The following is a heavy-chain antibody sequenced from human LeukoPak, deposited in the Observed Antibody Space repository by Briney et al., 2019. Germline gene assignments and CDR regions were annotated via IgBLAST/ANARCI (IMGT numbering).Heavy chain of an antibody. CDR3: ARAEKAVTGTLDS. D-gene: IGHD6-19*01. Sequence: SDPLSLTCTVSGDSISNYYWSWIRQSPGKELEWIGYMYNRGSTIYNPSLKSRVTISTDTSKNQFSLRLTSVTAADTAVYYCARAEKAVTGTLDSWGQGTLITVSS. CDR1: GDSISNYY. J-gene: IGHJ4*02. CDR2: MYNRGST. V-gene: IGHV4-59*07.